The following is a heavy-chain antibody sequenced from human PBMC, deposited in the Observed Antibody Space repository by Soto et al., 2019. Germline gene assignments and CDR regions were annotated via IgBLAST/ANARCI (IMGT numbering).Heavy chain of an antibody. D-gene: IGHD2-8*01. CDR1: GFTFSSYG. V-gene: IGHV3-30*03. CDR3: EGYCTNGVCPDKIDY. J-gene: IGHJ4*02. Sequence: SLRLSCAASGFTFSSYGLHWVRQAPGKGLEWVAVISYDGSNKYYADSVKGRFTISRDNSKNTLYLQMNSLRAEDTAVYYCEGYCTNGVCPDKIDYWGQGTLVTAPQ. CDR2: ISYDGSNK.